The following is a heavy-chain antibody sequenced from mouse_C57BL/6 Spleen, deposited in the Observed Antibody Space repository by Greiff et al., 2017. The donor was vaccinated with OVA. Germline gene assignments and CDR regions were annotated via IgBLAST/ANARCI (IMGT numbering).Heavy chain of an antibody. CDR1: GFTFSDYY. V-gene: IGHV5-12*01. CDR2: ISNGGGST. D-gene: IGHD1-1*01. J-gene: IGHJ1*03. Sequence: EVQLVESGGGLVQPGGSLKLSCAASGFTFSDYYMYWVRQTPEKRLEWVAYISNGGGSTYYPDTVKGRFTISRDNAKNPLYLQMSRLKSEDTAMYYCASPPLTTVVATEDWYFDVWGTGTTVTVSS. CDR3: ASPPLTTVVATEDWYFDV.